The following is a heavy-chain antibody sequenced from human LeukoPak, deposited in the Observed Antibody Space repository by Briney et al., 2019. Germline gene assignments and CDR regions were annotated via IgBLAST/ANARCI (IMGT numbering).Heavy chain of an antibody. J-gene: IGHJ4*02. CDR3: ARAHTIRGFDY. D-gene: IGHD3-10*01. CDR2: INPNSGGT. CDR1: GYTFTGYY. V-gene: IGHV1-2*02. Sequence: ASVKVSCKASGYTFTGYYMHWVRQAPGQGLEWMGWINPNSGGTNYAQKFQGRVTMTRDTPISTAYMELSSLTSDDTAVYYCARAHTIRGFDYWGQGTLVTVSS.